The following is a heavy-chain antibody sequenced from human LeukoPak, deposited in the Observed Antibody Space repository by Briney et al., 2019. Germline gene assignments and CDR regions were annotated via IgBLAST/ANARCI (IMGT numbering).Heavy chain of an antibody. CDR3: AKDRQFHDYGGNSYYFDY. CDR2: IWYDGSNK. Sequence: GGSLRLSCAASGFTFSSYGMQWVRQAPGKGLEGVAVIWYDGSNKYYADSVKGRFTISRDNSKNTLYLQMNSLRAEDTAVYYCAKDRQFHDYGGNSYYFDYWGQGTLVTVSS. CDR1: GFTFSSYG. J-gene: IGHJ4*02. D-gene: IGHD4-23*01. V-gene: IGHV3-33*06.